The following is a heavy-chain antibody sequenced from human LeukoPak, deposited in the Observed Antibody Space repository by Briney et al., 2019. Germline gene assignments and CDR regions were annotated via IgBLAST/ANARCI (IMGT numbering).Heavy chain of an antibody. V-gene: IGHV1-18*01. CDR3: ARDSIPYYYYYYMDV. CDR2: ISAYNGNT. D-gene: IGHD3-3*02. CDR1: GYTFTSYG. Sequence: GASVKVSCKASGYTFTSYGISWVRQAPGQGLEWMGWISAYNGNTNYAQKLQGRVTMTTDTSTSTAYMELRSLRSDDTAVYYYARDSIPYYYYYYMDVWGKGTTVTISS. J-gene: IGHJ6*03.